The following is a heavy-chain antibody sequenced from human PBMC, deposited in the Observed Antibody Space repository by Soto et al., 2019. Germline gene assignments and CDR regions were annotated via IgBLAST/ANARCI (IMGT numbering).Heavy chain of an antibody. CDR1: GGSLTDNF. CDR3: ATLDCDSTSCYGGGWFDP. CDR2: IHHSGST. J-gene: IGHJ5*02. V-gene: IGHV4-34*01. D-gene: IGHD2-2*01. Sequence: QVQLQQWGAGLLKPSETLSLTCAVYGGSLTDNFWTWIRQPPGKGLEWIGDIHHSGSTEYNPSLESRVTISVDTSKNQFSLQVTSVTAADTAMYYCATLDCDSTSCYGGGWFDPWGQGTLVTVSS.